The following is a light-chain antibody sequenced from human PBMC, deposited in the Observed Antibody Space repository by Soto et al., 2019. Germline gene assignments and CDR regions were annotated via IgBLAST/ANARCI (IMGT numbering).Light chain of an antibody. CDR3: QQYGSSSYT. CDR1: QSVSSSY. Sequence: EIVLTQSPGTLSLSPGGRATLSCRASQSVSSSYLAWYQQKPGQAPRLLIYGASSRATGIPDRFSGSGSGTDFTLTISRLEPEDFAVYYCQQYGSSSYTFGQGTKREIK. J-gene: IGKJ2*01. V-gene: IGKV3-20*01. CDR2: GAS.